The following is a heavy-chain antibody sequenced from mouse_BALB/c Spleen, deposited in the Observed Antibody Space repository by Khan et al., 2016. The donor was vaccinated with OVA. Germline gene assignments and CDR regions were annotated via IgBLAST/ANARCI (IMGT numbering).Heavy chain of an antibody. CDR3: ARGYYGDPFAY. J-gene: IGHJ3*01. D-gene: IGHD2-13*01. V-gene: IGHV5-4*02. CDR1: GFTFSDYY. Sequence: EVELVESGGGLVKPGGSLKLSCAASGFTFSDYYMYWIRQTPEKRLEWVATISDGGSYIYYADSVKGRLTISRDNAKNNLYLQMSSQKSEDIAMXSCARGYYGDPFAYWGHGPLVTVSA. CDR2: ISDGGSYI.